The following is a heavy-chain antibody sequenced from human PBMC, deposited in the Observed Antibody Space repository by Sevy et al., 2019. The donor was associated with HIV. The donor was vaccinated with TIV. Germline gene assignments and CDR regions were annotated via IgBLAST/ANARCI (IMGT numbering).Heavy chain of an antibody. Sequence: GGSLRLSCVASGFTYSMNWVRQAPGKGLEWVSYISDSSATIHYADSVKGRFTISRDNAKNSLYLQMNTLRAEVTAVYYCASQRGGYERLYYFDSWGQGTLVTVSS. D-gene: IGHD5-12*01. V-gene: IGHV3-48*01. CDR2: ISDSSATI. CDR1: GFTYS. J-gene: IGHJ4*02. CDR3: ASQRGGYERLYYFDS.